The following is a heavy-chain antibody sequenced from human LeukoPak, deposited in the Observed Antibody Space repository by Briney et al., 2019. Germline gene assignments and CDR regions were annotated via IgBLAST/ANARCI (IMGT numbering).Heavy chain of an antibody. Sequence: PETLSLTCTVSGGSISSYYWSWIRQPPGKGLEWIGYIYYSGSTNYNPSLKSRVTISVDTSKNQFSLKLSSVTAADTAVYYCARQDKQYSSSSAPRYWGQGTLVTVSS. CDR2: IYYSGST. J-gene: IGHJ4*02. D-gene: IGHD6-6*01. V-gene: IGHV4-59*08. CDR1: GGSISSYY. CDR3: ARQDKQYSSSSAPRY.